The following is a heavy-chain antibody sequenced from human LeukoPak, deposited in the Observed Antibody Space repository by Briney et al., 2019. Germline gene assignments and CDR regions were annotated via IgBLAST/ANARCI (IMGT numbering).Heavy chain of an antibody. CDR1: GFTSSSYA. CDR3: ANGGTYSSGP. CDR2: IKPDGSAQ. Sequence: GGSLRLSCAASGFTSSSYAMSWVRQAPGKGLGWVATIKPDGSAQYYVDSVKGRFTISRDNAKNSLFLQINSLRAEDTAVYYCANGGTYSSGPWGQGTLVTVSS. D-gene: IGHD3-22*01. J-gene: IGHJ5*02. V-gene: IGHV3-7*01.